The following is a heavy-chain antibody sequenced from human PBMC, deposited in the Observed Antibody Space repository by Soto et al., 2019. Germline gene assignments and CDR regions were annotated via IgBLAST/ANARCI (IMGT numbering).Heavy chain of an antibody. CDR2: IDNDGSGT. CDR3: GTVFEH. CDR1: GFTFSNYW. Sequence: EVQLVESGGGLVQPGGSLRLSCAASGFTFSNYWMHWVRQAPGKGLVWVSRIDNDGSGTSYADSVKGRFTISRDNDKKTLYLQMNSLRVEDTAVYYCGTVFEHWGQGILVTVSS. J-gene: IGHJ1*01. V-gene: IGHV3-74*01. D-gene: IGHD3-9*01.